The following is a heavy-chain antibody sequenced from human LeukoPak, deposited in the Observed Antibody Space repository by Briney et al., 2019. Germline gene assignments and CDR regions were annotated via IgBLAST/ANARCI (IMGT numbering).Heavy chain of an antibody. V-gene: IGHV4-59*08. D-gene: IGHD6-13*01. J-gene: IGHJ4*02. Sequence: SETLSLTCTVSGGSISSYYWSWIRQPPGRGLEWIGYIYYSGSTNYNPSLKSRVTISVDTSKNQFSLKLSSVTAADTAVYYCARTTGYSSSWYRPGPDHFDYWGQGTLVTVSS. CDR3: ARTTGYSSSWYRPGPDHFDY. CDR1: GGSISSYY. CDR2: IYYSGST.